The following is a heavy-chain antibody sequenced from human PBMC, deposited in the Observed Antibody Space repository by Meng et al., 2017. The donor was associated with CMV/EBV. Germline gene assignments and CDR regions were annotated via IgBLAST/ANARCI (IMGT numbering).Heavy chain of an antibody. D-gene: IGHD2-2*01. CDR3: AREYCRSTSCYSDAFDI. CDR1: GGSFSGYY. Sequence: SQTLSLTCAVYGGSFSGYYWSWNRQLPGKGLEWIGEINHSGSTNYNPSLKSRVTISVDTSKNQFTLKLSSVTAADTAVYYCAREYCRSTSCYSDAFDIWGQGTMVTVSS. CDR2: INHSGST. V-gene: IGHV4-34*01. J-gene: IGHJ3*02.